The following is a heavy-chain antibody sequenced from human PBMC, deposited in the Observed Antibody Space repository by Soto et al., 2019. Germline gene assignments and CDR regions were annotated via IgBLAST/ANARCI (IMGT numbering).Heavy chain of an antibody. CDR2: ITPDGTEQ. Sequence: QVQLMESGGGVVQPGRSLRLSCAASGFTFNTYAMHWVRQAPGKGLEWVAVITPDGTEQYYADSVKGRFTISRDNSKNTLYLQMNSLRAEDTAVYYCAKDLVAFTTGRRSPFGSWGQGTLVTVSS. V-gene: IGHV3-30*04. D-gene: IGHD1-1*01. CDR3: AKDLVAFTTGRRSPFGS. CDR1: GFTFNTYA. J-gene: IGHJ4*02.